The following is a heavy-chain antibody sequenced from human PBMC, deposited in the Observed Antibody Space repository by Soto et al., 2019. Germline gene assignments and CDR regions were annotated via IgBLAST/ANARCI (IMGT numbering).Heavy chain of an antibody. V-gene: IGHV3-23*01. D-gene: IGHD2-21*01. CDR3: AKRGITALGVVDH. CDR1: GITFNSSA. CDR2: ISSSGTRT. Sequence: EVQLLESGGGLVQPGGSLRLSCVASGITFNSSAMSWVRQAPGEGLEWVSAISSSGTRTYYADSVKGRFTISRDNSKNTEYLQMNSLRVEDTALYYCAKRGITALGVVDHWGQGTLVTVSS. J-gene: IGHJ4*02.